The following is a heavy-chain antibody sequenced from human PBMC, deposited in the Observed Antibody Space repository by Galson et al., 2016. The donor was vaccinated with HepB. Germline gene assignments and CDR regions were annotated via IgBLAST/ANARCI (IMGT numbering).Heavy chain of an antibody. D-gene: IGHD6-19*01. V-gene: IGHV3-72*01. CDR2: SRNKANSYTT. CDR3: TRVNGWNYYDY. Sequence: SLRLSCAASGFTFSDHYMDWVRQAPGKGLEWVGRSRNKANSYTTENAASVKGRFTISRSESKNSLYLQMNSLKTEDTAVYYCTRVNGWNYYDYWGQGTLVTVSS. CDR1: GFTFSDHY. J-gene: IGHJ4*02.